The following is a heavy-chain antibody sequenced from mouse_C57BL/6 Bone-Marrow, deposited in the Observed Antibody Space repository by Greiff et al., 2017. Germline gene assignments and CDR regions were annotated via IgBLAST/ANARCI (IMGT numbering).Heavy chain of an antibody. D-gene: IGHD1-1*01. V-gene: IGHV1-53*01. CDR2: INPNNGGS. Sequence: QVQLQQSGTELVKPGASVKLSCKASGYTFTSYWMHWVKQRPGQGLEWIGNINPNNGGSNYNEKFKNKATLTVDKSSSTTYMQLSSLTSEDSAVYFWASAGFYCSSLYWYFDVWGTGTTVTVSS. J-gene: IGHJ1*03. CDR1: GYTFTSYW. CDR3: ASAGFYCSSLYWYFDV.